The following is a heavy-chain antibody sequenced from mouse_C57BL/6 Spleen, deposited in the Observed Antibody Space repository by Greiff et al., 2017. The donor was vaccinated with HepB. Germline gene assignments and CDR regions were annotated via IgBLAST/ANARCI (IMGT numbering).Heavy chain of an antibody. J-gene: IGHJ2*01. Sequence: LQESGAELVRPGASVTLSCKASGYTFTDYEMHWVKQTPVHGLEWIGAIDPETGGTAYNQKFKGKAILTADKSSSTAYMELRSLTSEDSAVYYCTIYGNSLFDYWGQGTTLTVSS. V-gene: IGHV1-15*01. CDR1: GYTFTDYE. D-gene: IGHD2-1*01. CDR2: IDPETGGT. CDR3: TIYGNSLFDY.